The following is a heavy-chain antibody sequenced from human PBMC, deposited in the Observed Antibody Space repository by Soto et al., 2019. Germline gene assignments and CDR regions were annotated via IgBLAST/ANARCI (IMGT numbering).Heavy chain of an antibody. CDR1: GYTFTSYY. D-gene: IGHD5-12*01. CDR3: ARREGGFQKPLYYYYGMDV. Sequence: ASVKVSCKASGYTFTSYYMHWVRQAPGQGLEWMGIINPSGGSTSYAQKFQGRVTMTRDTSTSTVYMELSSLRSEDTAVYYCARREGGFQKPLYYYYGMDVRAQRTTVTVSS. CDR2: INPSGGST. J-gene: IGHJ6*02. V-gene: IGHV1-46*01.